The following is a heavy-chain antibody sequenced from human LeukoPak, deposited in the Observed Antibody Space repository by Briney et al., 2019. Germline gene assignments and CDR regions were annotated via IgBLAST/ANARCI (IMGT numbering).Heavy chain of an antibody. CDR3: ATAFSSGWFDY. Sequence: PGRSLRLSCAGSGFTFSSYEINWVRQAPGKGLEWVSSISSSGSVIYYADSVKGRFTISRDNAKNSLYLQINSLRAEDTAIYYCATAFSSGWFDYWGQGTLDTVSS. CDR2: ISSSGSVI. V-gene: IGHV3-48*03. J-gene: IGHJ4*02. CDR1: GFTFSSYE. D-gene: IGHD6-19*01.